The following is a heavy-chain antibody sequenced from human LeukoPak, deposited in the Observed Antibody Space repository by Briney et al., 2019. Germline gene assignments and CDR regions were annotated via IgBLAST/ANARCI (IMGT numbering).Heavy chain of an antibody. CDR1: GFTFSSYS. CDR3: AKDKSDIVVVPAATLDY. V-gene: IGHV3-23*01. Sequence: HPGGSLRLSCAASGFTFSSYSMNWVRQAPGKGLEWVSGISGSGGSTYYADSVKGRFTISRDNSKNTLYLLMNSLRAEDTAVYYCAKDKSDIVVVPAATLDYWGQGTLVTVSS. D-gene: IGHD2-2*01. CDR2: ISGSGGST. J-gene: IGHJ4*02.